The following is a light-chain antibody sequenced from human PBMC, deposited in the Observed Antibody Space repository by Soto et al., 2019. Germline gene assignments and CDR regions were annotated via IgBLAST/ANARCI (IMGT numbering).Light chain of an antibody. CDR2: GAS. V-gene: IGKV3-15*01. CDR3: QHYNNWPPDRT. Sequence: EIVMTQSPATLSVSPGERATLSCRASQSVGSNLAWYPQRPGQAPRLLIYGASTRATGVPARFSGSGSGTEFTLTISSLPSEDFGIYFCQHYNNWPPDRTFGQGTKVEIK. J-gene: IGKJ1*01. CDR1: QSVGSN.